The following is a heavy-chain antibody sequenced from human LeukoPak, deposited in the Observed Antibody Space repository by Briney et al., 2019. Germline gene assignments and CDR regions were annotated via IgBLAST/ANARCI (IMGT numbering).Heavy chain of an antibody. Sequence: GGSLRLSCAASGFTFSSYAMHWVRQAPGKGLEWVAVISYDGSNKYYADSVKGRITISRDNSKNTLYLQMNSLRAEDTAVYYCARVPKWELPFDYWGQGTLVTVSS. CDR2: ISYDGSNK. J-gene: IGHJ4*02. CDR1: GFTFSSYA. CDR3: ARVPKWELPFDY. V-gene: IGHV3-30-3*01. D-gene: IGHD1-26*01.